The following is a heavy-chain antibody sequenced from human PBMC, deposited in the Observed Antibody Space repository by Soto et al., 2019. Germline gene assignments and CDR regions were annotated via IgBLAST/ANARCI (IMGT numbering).Heavy chain of an antibody. CDR3: AKYSGRYNSNFDY. CDR1: GYSFTTYW. V-gene: IGHV5-51*01. J-gene: IGHJ4*02. Sequence: PGESLKISCKGSGYSFTTYWIGWVRQMPGKGLECMGIIYPADSDTRYGPSFQGQVTISVDKSISTAYLQWSSLKASDTAMYYCAKYSGRYNSNFDYWGQGTLVTVSS. D-gene: IGHD1-26*01. CDR2: IYPADSDT.